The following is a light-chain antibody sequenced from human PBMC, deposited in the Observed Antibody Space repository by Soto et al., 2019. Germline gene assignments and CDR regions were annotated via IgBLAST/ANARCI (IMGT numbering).Light chain of an antibody. Sequence: IVLTQSPGTLSLSPGETATLSCRASQSLTTRYLAWYQQKPGQAPRLLIYGASNRATGTPDRFSGSGSGTDFTLAISSLEPEDFAVYFCQQYASSVVYTFGQGTKLEIK. J-gene: IGKJ2*01. CDR2: GAS. CDR3: QQYASSVVYT. CDR1: QSLTTRY. V-gene: IGKV3-20*01.